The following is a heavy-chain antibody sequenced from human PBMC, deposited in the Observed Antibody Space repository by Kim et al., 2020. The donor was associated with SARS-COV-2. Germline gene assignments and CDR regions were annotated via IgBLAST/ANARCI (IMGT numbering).Heavy chain of an antibody. Sequence: SETLSLTCAVSGGSISSSNWWSWVRQPPGKGLEWIGEIYHSGSTNYNPSLKSRVTISVDKSKNQFSLKLSSVTAADTAVYYCARVRNPYYDYVWGTQGGYFDYWGQGTLVTVSS. CDR1: GGSISSSNW. J-gene: IGHJ4*02. CDR3: ARVRNPYYDYVWGTQGGYFDY. D-gene: IGHD3-16*01. CDR2: IYHSGST. V-gene: IGHV4-4*02.